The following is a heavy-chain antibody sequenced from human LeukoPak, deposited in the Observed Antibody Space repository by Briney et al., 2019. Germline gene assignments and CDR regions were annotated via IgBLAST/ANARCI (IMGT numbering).Heavy chain of an antibody. V-gene: IGHV4-59*01. Sequence: SSETLSLTCTVSGDSISGYYWSWIRQPPGKGLEWIGYMYYSGSTNYNPSLRSRVTMSGDTSKKQVSLKLTSVTAADTAIYYCAREGLQSKAFDTWGQGTVVTVSS. CDR3: AREGLQSKAFDT. D-gene: IGHD3-16*01. CDR2: MYYSGST. CDR1: GDSISGYY. J-gene: IGHJ3*02.